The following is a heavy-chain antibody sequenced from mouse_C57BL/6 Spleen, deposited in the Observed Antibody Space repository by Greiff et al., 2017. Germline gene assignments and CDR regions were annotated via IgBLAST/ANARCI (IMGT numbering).Heavy chain of an antibody. J-gene: IGHJ3*01. D-gene: IGHD2-10*01. V-gene: IGHV1-85*01. Sequence: QVQLKESGPELVKPGASVKLSCKASGYTFTSYDINWVKQRPGQGLEWIGWIYPRDGSTKYNEKFKGKATLTVDTSSSTAYMELHSLTSEDSAVYFCARSLLHGGFAYWGQGTLVTVSA. CDR2: IYPRDGST. CDR3: ARSLLHGGFAY. CDR1: GYTFTSYD.